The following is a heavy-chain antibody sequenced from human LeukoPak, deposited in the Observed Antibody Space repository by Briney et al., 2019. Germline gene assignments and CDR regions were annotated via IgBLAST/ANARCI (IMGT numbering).Heavy chain of an antibody. CDR2: IYSSGST. V-gene: IGHV4-4*07. Sequence: SETLSLTCTVSGGSISSFYWTWIRQPAGKGLEWIGRIYSSGSTNYNPSLKSRLTMSVDTSKNQLSLKVSSVTAADTAVYYCARGRSGPGADYYYGMDVWGQGTTVTVS. CDR3: ARGRSGPGADYYYGMDV. CDR1: GGSISSFY. D-gene: IGHD3-10*01. J-gene: IGHJ6*02.